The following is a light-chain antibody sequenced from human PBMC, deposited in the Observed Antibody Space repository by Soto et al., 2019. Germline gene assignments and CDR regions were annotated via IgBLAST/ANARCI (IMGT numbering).Light chain of an antibody. CDR2: DVS. CDR3: QQFETYPLT. Sequence: AIQLTQSPPSLSASIGDSVTITCRASQGISSAFAWYQQKPGTVPKLLIYDVSNLQSGIPSRFSGGGSGTDFTLTISSLQPEDFATYYCQQFETYPLTFGQGTRLEVK. V-gene: IGKV1-13*02. CDR1: QGISSA. J-gene: IGKJ5*01.